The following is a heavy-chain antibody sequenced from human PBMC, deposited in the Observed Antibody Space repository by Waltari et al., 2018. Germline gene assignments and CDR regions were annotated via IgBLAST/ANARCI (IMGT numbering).Heavy chain of an antibody. CDR1: GYTFTGYY. V-gene: IGHV1-2*02. J-gene: IGHJ4*02. Sequence: QVQLVQSGAEVKKPGASVKVSCKASGYTFTGYYMHWVRQAPGQGLEWMGWINPNSGGTNYAQKFQGRVTMTRDTSISTAYMELSRLRSDDTAVYYCARVLTWGGDTAMVHFDYWGQGTLVTVSS. D-gene: IGHD5-18*01. CDR2: INPNSGGT. CDR3: ARVLTWGGDTAMVHFDY.